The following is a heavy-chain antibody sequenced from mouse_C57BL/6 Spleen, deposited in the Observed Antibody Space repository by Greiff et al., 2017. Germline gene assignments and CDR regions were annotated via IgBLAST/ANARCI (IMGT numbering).Heavy chain of an antibody. D-gene: IGHD1-1*01. Sequence: VQLKESGPELVKPGASVKISCKASGYSFTDYNMNWVKQSNGTSLEWIGVINPNYGTTSYNQKFKGKATLTVDQSSSTAYMQLDSLTSEDSAVYYCARGDGTPYAMYYWGQGTSVTVSS. CDR1: GYSFTDYN. J-gene: IGHJ4*01. CDR2: INPNYGTT. CDR3: ARGDGTPYAMYY. V-gene: IGHV1-39*01.